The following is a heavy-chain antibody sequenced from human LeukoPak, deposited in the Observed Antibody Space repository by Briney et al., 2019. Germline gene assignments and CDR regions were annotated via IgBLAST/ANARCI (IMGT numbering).Heavy chain of an antibody. CDR2: ISYDGSNK. D-gene: IGHD3-3*01. J-gene: IGHJ4*02. V-gene: IGHV3-30*18. CDR3: AKEPVLRFLEWFFDY. Sequence: GGSLRLSCAASGFTFSSYGMHWVRQAPGKGLEWVAVISYDGSNKYYADSVKGRFTTSRDNSKNTLYLQMNSLRAEDTAVYYCAKEPVLRFLEWFFDYWGQGTLVTVSS. CDR1: GFTFSSYG.